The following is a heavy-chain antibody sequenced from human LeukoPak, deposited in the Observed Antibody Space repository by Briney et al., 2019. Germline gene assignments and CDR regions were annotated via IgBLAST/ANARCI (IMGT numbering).Heavy chain of an antibody. CDR2: IKSDGTYT. CDR3: ATVNEDTAIP. Sequence: GGSLRLSCAASGFTFSSFWMHWVRQAPGKGLAWVSRIKSDGTYTSYADSVKGRFAISRDNAKNTLYLQMNSLRAEDTAVYYCATVNEDTAIPWGQGTLVTVSS. V-gene: IGHV3-74*01. D-gene: IGHD5-18*01. J-gene: IGHJ5*02. CDR1: GFTFSSFW.